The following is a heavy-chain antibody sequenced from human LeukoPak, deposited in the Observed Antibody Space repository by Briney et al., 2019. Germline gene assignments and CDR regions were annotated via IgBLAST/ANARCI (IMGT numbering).Heavy chain of an antibody. D-gene: IGHD6-19*01. CDR1: GFTVSSSY. V-gene: IGHV3-66*01. Sequence: GGSLRLSCAASGFTVSSSYMSWVRQAPGKGLEWVSIIYSGGTTYYADSVKGRFTISRDNAKNSLYLQMNSLRAEDTAVYYCAREVAVAGLYWYFDLWGRGTLVTVSS. CDR3: AREVAVAGLYWYFDL. J-gene: IGHJ2*01. CDR2: IYSGGTT.